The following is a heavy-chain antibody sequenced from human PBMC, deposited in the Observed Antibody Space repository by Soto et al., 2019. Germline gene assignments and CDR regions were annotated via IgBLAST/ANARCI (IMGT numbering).Heavy chain of an antibody. V-gene: IGHV2-70*11. CDR1: LITKRMC. J-gene: IGHJ5*02. CDR3: LRMSSGTQYWFPVSAP. D-gene: IGHD2-15*01. CDR2: IDWDDDK. Sequence: LITKRMCVSWIRQPPGKALEWLARIDWDDDKYYSTSLMTRLTISKDTSKNQVVLTMTNMDPVDTATYFCLRMSSGTQYWFPVSAPWGKGT.